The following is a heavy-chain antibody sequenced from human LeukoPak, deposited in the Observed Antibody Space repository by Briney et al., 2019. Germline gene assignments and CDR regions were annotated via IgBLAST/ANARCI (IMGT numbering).Heavy chain of an antibody. J-gene: IGHJ3*02. CDR3: VKVPRSGCCAFDI. CDR1: GFTFAGYG. V-gene: IGHV3-30*18. Sequence: GGSLRLSCTASGFTFAGYGMHCVRQAPGKGLEWVALIIYDGSNKYHVDSVKGRFTVSRDNSKNTLYLQMNSLRAEDTAVYYCVKVPRSGCCAFDIWGLGTMVTVSS. CDR2: IIYDGSNK. D-gene: IGHD6-19*01.